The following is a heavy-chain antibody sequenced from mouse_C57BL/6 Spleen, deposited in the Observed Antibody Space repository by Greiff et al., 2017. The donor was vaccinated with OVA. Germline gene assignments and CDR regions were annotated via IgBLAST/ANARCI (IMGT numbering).Heavy chain of an antibody. Sequence: QVQLQQSGAELVRPGASVTLSCKASGYTFTDYEMHWVKQTPVHGLEWIGAIDPETGGTAYNQKFKGKATLTADKSSSTAYMELRSLTSEDSAVYYCTRGGYPLYAMDYWGQGTSVTVSS. D-gene: IGHD2-2*01. V-gene: IGHV1-15*01. J-gene: IGHJ4*01. CDR3: TRGGYPLYAMDY. CDR2: IDPETGGT. CDR1: GYTFTDYE.